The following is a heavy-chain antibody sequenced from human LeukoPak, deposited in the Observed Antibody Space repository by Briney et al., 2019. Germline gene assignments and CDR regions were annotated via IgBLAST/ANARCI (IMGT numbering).Heavy chain of an antibody. Sequence: GGSRRLSCAASGFTFSSYAMHWVRQAPGKGLEYVSAISSNGGSTYYANSVKGRFTISRDNSKNTLYLQMGSLRAEDMAVYYCARGAYYFDYWGQGTLVTVSS. V-gene: IGHV3-64*01. J-gene: IGHJ4*02. CDR2: ISSNGGST. CDR3: ARGAYYFDY. CDR1: GFTFSSYA.